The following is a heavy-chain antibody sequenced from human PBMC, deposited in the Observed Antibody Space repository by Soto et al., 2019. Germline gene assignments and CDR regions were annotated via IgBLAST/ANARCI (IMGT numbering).Heavy chain of an antibody. V-gene: IGHV3-23*01. CDR1: GFTFSSYA. J-gene: IGHJ4*02. CDR2: ISGSGGST. CDR3: XKGVAYHYDSSGYYFDY. Sequence: PGGSLRLSCAASGFTFSSYAMSWVRQAPGKGLEWVSAISGSGGSTYYADSVKGRFTTSRDNSKNTLYLQMNSLRAEDTAVYYCXKGVAYHYDSSGYYFDYWGQGTLVTVSS. D-gene: IGHD3-22*01.